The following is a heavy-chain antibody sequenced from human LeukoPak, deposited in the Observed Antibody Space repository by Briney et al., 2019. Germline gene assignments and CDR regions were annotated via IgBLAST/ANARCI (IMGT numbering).Heavy chain of an antibody. J-gene: IGHJ4*02. CDR2: IIPIFGTA. CDR3: AKDRRPNSYSSSWLDY. Sequence: GASVKVSCKASGGTFSSYAISWVRQAPGQGLEWMGGIIPIFGTANYAQRFQGRVTITADKSTSTAYMGLSSLRSEDTAVYYCAKDRRPNSYSSSWLDYWGQGTLITVSS. D-gene: IGHD6-13*01. CDR1: GGTFSSYA. V-gene: IGHV1-69*06.